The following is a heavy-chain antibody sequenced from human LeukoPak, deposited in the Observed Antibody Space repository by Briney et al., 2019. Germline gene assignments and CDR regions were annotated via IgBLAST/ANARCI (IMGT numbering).Heavy chain of an antibody. Sequence: GGSLRLSCAGSGYTFTDYWMHWVRQAPGKGLEWVASVTKDGDETYYVDSAKGRFTISRDNAKNSVHLQMSSLRDQDTAVYWCLRGHWDDHAWGQGTLVTVSS. J-gene: IGHJ5*02. CDR2: VTKDGDET. CDR1: GYTFTDYW. V-gene: IGHV3-7*01. CDR3: LRGHWDDHA. D-gene: IGHD7-27*01.